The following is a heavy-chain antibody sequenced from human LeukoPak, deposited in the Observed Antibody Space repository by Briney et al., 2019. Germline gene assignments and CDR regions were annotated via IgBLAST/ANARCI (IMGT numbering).Heavy chain of an antibody. J-gene: IGHJ5*02. V-gene: IGHV6-1*01. CDR3: ASGHSGGTPFGVRSDNNWFDP. Sequence: QTLSLTCGISGDSVSINIAACQWARQSPSGVLGWLGWKYWRPKRYYDCAVSVKRRITINPPTSKNQFSLQLTSVTPEDTAVYYCASGHSGGTPFGVRSDNNWFDPWGQGTLVTVSS. CDR2: KYWRPKRYY. D-gene: IGHD2-15*01. CDR1: GDSVSINIAA.